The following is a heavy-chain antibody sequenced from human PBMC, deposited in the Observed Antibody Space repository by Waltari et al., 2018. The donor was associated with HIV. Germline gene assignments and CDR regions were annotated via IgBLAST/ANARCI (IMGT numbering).Heavy chain of an antibody. J-gene: IGHJ4*02. Sequence: QVQLVQSGAEVKKPGASVKVSCKASGYTFTSYAMHWVRQAPGQRLEWMGWINAGNGNTKYSQKFQGRVTITRDTFASTAYMELSSLRSEDTAVYYCARDIPRMGIDYWGQGTLVTVSS. V-gene: IGHV1-3*01. D-gene: IGHD2-15*01. CDR2: INAGNGNT. CDR1: GYTFTSYA. CDR3: ARDIPRMGIDY.